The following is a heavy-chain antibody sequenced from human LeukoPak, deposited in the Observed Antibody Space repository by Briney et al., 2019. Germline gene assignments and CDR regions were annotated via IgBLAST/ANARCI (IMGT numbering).Heavy chain of an antibody. CDR1: GFTFSSYW. CDR2: IKQNGSEK. J-gene: IGHJ3*02. Sequence: PGGSLRLSCAASGFTFSSYWMSWVRQAPGKGLEWVANIKQNGSEKYYVDSVKGRFTISRDNAKNSLYLQMNSLRAEDTAVYYCARAVGATTGTDAFDIWGQGTMVTVSS. D-gene: IGHD1-26*01. CDR3: ARAVGATTGTDAFDI. V-gene: IGHV3-7*01.